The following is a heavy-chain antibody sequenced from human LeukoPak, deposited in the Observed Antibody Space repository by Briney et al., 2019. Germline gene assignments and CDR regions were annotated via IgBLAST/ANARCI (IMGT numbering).Heavy chain of an antibody. CDR1: GFTFSSYS. V-gene: IGHV3-21*01. J-gene: IGHJ4*02. CDR3: ARVRWGMYSSGWYYFDY. Sequence: PGGSLRLSCAASGFTFSSYSMNWVRQAPGKGPEWVSSISSSSSYIYYADSVKGRFTISRDNAKNPLYLQMNSLRAEDTAVYYCARVRWGMYSSGWYYFDYWGQGTLVTVSS. D-gene: IGHD6-19*01. CDR2: ISSSSSYI.